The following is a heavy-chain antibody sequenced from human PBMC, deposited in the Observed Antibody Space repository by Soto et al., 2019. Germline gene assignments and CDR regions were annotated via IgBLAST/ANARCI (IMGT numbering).Heavy chain of an antibody. J-gene: IGHJ4*02. CDR3: AYSSSPFDY. CDR2: ISGSGGSR. V-gene: IGHV3-23*01. Sequence: EVQLLESGGGLIKPGGSLRLSSAASGFTFSSYAMSWVREAPGKGLEWVTAISGSGGSRYYADSVKGRFTISRDNSKNTLYLQMNSLRAEDTAVYYCAYSSSPFDYWGQGTLVTVSS. D-gene: IGHD6-13*01. CDR1: GFTFSSYA.